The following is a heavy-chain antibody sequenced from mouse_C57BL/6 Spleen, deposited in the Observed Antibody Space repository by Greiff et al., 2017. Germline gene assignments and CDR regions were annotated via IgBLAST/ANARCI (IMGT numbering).Heavy chain of an antibody. Sequence: VQLQQSGAELVRPGASVKLSCTASGFNIKDYYMHWVKQRPEQGLEWIGRIDPEDGDTEYAPKFQGKATVTADTSSNTAYLQLSSLTSEDTAVYYCTRFLHYYAMDYWGQGTSVTVSS. CDR1: GFNIKDYY. CDR2: IDPEDGDT. CDR3: TRFLHYYAMDY. D-gene: IGHD2-10*01. J-gene: IGHJ4*01. V-gene: IGHV14-1*01.